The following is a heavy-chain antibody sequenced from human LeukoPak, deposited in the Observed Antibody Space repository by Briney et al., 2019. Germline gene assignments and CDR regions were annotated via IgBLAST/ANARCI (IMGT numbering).Heavy chain of an antibody. CDR1: GYTFTGYY. J-gene: IGHJ4*02. CDR3: ARQGAYSSAIGMGY. D-gene: IGHD6-19*01. V-gene: IGHV1-46*01. Sequence: GASVTVSCKASGYTFTGYYMHWVRQAPGQGLEWMGMINPSGGGTSYAQKFQGRVTMTRDTSTRTVYMEVSSLKPEDTAVYYCARQGAYSSAIGMGYWGQGTLVTVSS. CDR2: INPSGGGT.